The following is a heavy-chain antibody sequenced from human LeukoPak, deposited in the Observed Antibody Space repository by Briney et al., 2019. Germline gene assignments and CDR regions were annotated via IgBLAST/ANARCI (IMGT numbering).Heavy chain of an antibody. V-gene: IGHV3-7*01. J-gene: IGHJ4*02. Sequence: PGGSLRLSCAASGFTFSSYCMSWVRQAPGKGLEWVANIKQDGSEKYYVDSVKGRFTISRDNAKNSLYLQMNSLRAEDTALYYCARDKSYGDSSDYWGQGTLVTVSS. D-gene: IGHD4-17*01. CDR1: GFTFSSYC. CDR3: ARDKSYGDSSDY. CDR2: IKQDGSEK.